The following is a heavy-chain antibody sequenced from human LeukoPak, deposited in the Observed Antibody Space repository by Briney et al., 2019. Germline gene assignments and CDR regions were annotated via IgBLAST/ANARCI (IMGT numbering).Heavy chain of an antibody. Sequence: SVKVSCKASGGTFSSYAISWVRQAPGQGLEWMGRIIPILGIANYAQKFQGRVTITADKSTSTAYMELSSLRSEDAAVYYCTRGASDYWGENYFDYWGQGSLVTVSS. CDR2: IIPILGIA. CDR1: GGTFSSYA. CDR3: TRGASDYWGENYFDY. J-gene: IGHJ4*02. D-gene: IGHD7-27*01. V-gene: IGHV1-69*04.